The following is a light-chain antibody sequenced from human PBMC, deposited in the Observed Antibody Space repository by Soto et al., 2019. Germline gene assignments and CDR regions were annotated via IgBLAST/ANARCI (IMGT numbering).Light chain of an antibody. CDR1: QSISSW. V-gene: IGKV1-5*03. Sequence: DIQMTQSPSPLSASVGDRVTITCRASQSISSWLAWYQQKPGKAPKLLIYKASTLKSGVPSRFSGSGSGTEFTLTISSLQPDDVATYYCQHYNSYSEALGQGTKVDIK. J-gene: IGKJ1*01. CDR2: KAS. CDR3: QHYNSYSEA.